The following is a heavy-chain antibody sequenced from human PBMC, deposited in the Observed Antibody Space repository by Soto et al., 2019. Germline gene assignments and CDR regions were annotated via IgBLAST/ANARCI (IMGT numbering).Heavy chain of an antibody. CDR3: ARDTGDGTFDF. CDR1: GYTFSSDA. D-gene: IGHD7-27*01. J-gene: IGHJ4*02. V-gene: IGHV1-3*01. Sequence: ASVKVSCKASGYTFSSDAMHWVRQAPGQRLEWMGWINAGYGNTKSSQKFQDRVTISRDTSASTAYMELTSLRSEDTAVYYCARDTGDGTFDFWGQGTPVTVSS. CDR2: INAGYGNT.